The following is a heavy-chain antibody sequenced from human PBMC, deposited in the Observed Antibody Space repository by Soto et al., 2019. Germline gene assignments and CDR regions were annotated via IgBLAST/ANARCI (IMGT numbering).Heavy chain of an antibody. D-gene: IGHD2-2*01. CDR3: ARDLPYCSSTSCPPYYYYGMDV. Sequence: ASVKVSCKASGYTFTSYYMHWVRQAPGQGLEWMGIINPSGGSTSYAQKFQGRVTMTRDTSTSTVYMELSSLRSEDTAVYYCARDLPYCSSTSCPPYYYYGMDVWGQGTTVTAP. CDR1: GYTFTSYY. V-gene: IGHV1-46*01. J-gene: IGHJ6*02. CDR2: INPSGGST.